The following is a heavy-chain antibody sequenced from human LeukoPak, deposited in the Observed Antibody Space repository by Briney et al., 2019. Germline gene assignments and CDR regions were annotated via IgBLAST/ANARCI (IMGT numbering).Heavy chain of an antibody. Sequence: ASVKVSCKASGYTFTDYYMHWVRQAPGQGLEWMGWINPSSGGTNYAQKFQGRVAMTRDTSISTAYMELSSLRSEDTAVYYCARGSRSSSWYYYMDVWGKGTTVTVSS. V-gene: IGHV1-2*02. J-gene: IGHJ6*03. D-gene: IGHD6-13*01. CDR3: ARGSRSSSWYYYMDV. CDR1: GYTFTDYY. CDR2: INPSSGGT.